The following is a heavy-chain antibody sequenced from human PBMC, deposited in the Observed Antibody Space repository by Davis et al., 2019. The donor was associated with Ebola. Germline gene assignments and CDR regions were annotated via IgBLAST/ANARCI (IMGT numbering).Heavy chain of an antibody. CDR3: ARDRSKYVDY. CDR1: GFTFSSYG. J-gene: IGHJ4*02. V-gene: IGHV3-33*01. CDR2: IWYDGSNK. D-gene: IGHD4-11*01. Sequence: GESLKISCAASGFTFSSYGMHWVRQAPGKGLEWVAVIWYDGSNKYYTDSVKGRFTISRDNSKNTLYLQMNSLRAEDTAVYYCARDRSKYVDYWGQGTLVTVSS.